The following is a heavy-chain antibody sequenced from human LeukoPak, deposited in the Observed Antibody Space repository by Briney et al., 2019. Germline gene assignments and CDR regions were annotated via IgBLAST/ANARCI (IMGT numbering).Heavy chain of an antibody. CDR1: GGSISSSSYY. CDR3: ARHPSVYYDILTGYYNRNLNFDY. J-gene: IGHJ4*02. CDR2: IYYSGST. D-gene: IGHD3-9*01. Sequence: KTSETLSLTCTVSGGSISSSSYYWGWIRQPPGTGLEWIGSIYYSGSTYYNPSLKSRVTISVDTSKNQFSLKLSSVTAADTAVYYCARHPSVYYDILTGYYNRNLNFDYWGQGTLVTVSS. V-gene: IGHV4-39*01.